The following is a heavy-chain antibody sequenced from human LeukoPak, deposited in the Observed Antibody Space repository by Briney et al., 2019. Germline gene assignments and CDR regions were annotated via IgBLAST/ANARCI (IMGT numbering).Heavy chain of an antibody. CDR2: ISDSGGTT. CDR1: GFTFSNLA. Sequence: SGGSLRLSCVASGFTFSNLAMGWVRQAPGKGLEWVSVISDSGGTTYYADSVKGRFTISRDNSKNTVYLQMNSLRAEDTAVYYCAKLRSGGPAAGNYWGQGTLVTVSS. J-gene: IGHJ4*02. D-gene: IGHD6-13*01. V-gene: IGHV3-23*01. CDR3: AKLRSGGPAAGNY.